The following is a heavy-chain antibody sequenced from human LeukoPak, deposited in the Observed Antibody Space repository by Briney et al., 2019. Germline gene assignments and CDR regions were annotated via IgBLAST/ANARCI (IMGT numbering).Heavy chain of an antibody. Sequence: GASVKVSCKASGYTFTDYYIHWVRQAPGQELEWMGRISPNNGGTNYAEKFQGRVTMTSDTSISTAYMELSRLTSDDTAVSYCARGAGLFTMLRGVINWGQGALVTVSS. J-gene: IGHJ4*02. CDR1: GYTFTDYY. D-gene: IGHD3-10*01. V-gene: IGHV1-2*06. CDR2: ISPNNGGT. CDR3: ARGAGLFTMLRGVIN.